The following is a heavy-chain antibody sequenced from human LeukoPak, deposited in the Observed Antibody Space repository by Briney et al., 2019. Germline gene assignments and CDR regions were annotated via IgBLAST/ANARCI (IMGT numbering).Heavy chain of an antibody. V-gene: IGHV4-59*02. CDR2: IYYTGST. Sequence: SETLSLTCTVSGGSVSSYYWSWIRQPPGKGLEWIGDIYYTGSTNYNPSLKSRVTISLDMSKNQFSLRLSSVTAADTAVYYCAREPRNGPTYYYYYMDVWGKGTTVTVSS. CDR3: AREPRNGPTYYYYYMDV. D-gene: IGHD1-14*01. J-gene: IGHJ6*03. CDR1: GGSVSSYY.